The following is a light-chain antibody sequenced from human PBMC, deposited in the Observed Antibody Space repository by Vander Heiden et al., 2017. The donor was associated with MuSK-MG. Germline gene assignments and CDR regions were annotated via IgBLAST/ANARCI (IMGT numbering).Light chain of an antibody. Sequence: DIHMAQSPSRVSASVGDRVTITCRASQDISRWLAWYQQKPGKAPKLLIYAASTLQSGVPSSFSGSGSGTDFTLTITNLQPDDFATYCCQQDSCFPINFGQGTPMEIK. V-gene: IGKV1-12*01. J-gene: IGKJ5*01. CDR3: QQDSCFPIN. CDR2: AAS. CDR1: QDISRW.